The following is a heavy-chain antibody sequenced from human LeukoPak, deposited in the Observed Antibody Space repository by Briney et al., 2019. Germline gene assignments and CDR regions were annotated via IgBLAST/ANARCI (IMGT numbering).Heavy chain of an antibody. CDR1: GYTFTGYY. V-gene: IGHV1-2*02. Sequence: ASVKVSCKASGYTFTGYYIHWVRQAPGQGLEWMGWINPQNTGTNYAQKFQDRVTMTRDTSISTVYMELSSLRSDDTAVYYCAGPGRDYYYYYHMDVWGKGTTVTVSS. J-gene: IGHJ6*03. CDR2: INPQNTGT. CDR3: AGPGRDYYYYYHMDV.